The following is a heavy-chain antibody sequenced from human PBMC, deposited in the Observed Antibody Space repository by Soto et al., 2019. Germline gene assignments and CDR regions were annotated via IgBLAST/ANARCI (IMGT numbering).Heavy chain of an antibody. CDR2: IWYDGRNK. Sequence: GGSLRLSCAASGFTFSSYGMHWVRRAPGKGLEWVAVIWYDGRNKYYVDSVKGRFTISRDNSKNTLYLQMNSLRAEDTAVYYCAGSGYSYKMGWFDPWGQGTLVTVSS. CDR1: GFTFSSYG. J-gene: IGHJ5*02. CDR3: AGSGYSYKMGWFDP. D-gene: IGHD5-18*01. V-gene: IGHV3-33*01.